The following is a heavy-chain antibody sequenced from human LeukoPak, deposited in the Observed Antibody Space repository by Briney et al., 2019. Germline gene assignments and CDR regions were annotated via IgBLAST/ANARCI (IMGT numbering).Heavy chain of an antibody. D-gene: IGHD3-10*01. J-gene: IGHJ6*03. CDR3: ARGERLLWFGELSHRYYYYMDV. V-gene: IGHV1-18*01. CDR1: GYTFTSYG. CDR2: ISAYNGNT. Sequence: ASVKVSCKASGYTFTSYGISWVRQAPGQGLEWMGWISAYNGNTNYAQKFQGRVTITADKSTSTAYMELSSLRSEDTAVYYCARGERLLWFGELSHRYYYYMDVWGKGTTVTVSS.